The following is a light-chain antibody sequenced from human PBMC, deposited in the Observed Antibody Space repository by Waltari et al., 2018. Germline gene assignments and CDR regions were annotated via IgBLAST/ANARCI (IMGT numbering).Light chain of an antibody. CDR3: AAWDDNLLYV. Sequence: QSVLTQPPSASGTPGQRVTISCSGSSSDIGDNYVYWYKQLPGTAPKLLIYGNTQRPPGVPDRFSSSKSGTSASLAISDLRSEDEADYYCAAWDDNLLYVFGTGTKVTVL. CDR1: SSDIGDNY. CDR2: GNT. V-gene: IGLV1-47*01. J-gene: IGLJ1*01.